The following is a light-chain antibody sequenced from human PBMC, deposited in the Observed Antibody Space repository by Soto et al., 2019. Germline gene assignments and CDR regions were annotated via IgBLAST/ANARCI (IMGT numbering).Light chain of an antibody. V-gene: IGKV1-33*01. CDR2: YES. Sequence: DIQMTQSPSSLTASLGDRVTITCQASRDISVYLNWYQQKPGKPPKLIVYYESNLQTRVPSRFSGSGSSTHFSFSISSLQPEDIATYYCQQYDNLPPNTFGQGTTLEIK. CDR1: RDISVY. J-gene: IGKJ2*01. CDR3: QQYDNLPPNT.